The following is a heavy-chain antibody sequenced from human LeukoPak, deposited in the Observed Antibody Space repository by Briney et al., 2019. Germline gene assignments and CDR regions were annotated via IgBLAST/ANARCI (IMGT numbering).Heavy chain of an antibody. CDR2: IMVSGGST. Sequence: PGGSLRLSCAASGFTFSSYAMSWFRQAPGKGLEWVSAIMVSGGSTYYADSVKGRFTISRDNYKNTLYLQMNSLRAEDTAVYYCARKIGFSSSWYYGRHYFDYWGQGTLVTVSS. D-gene: IGHD6-13*01. J-gene: IGHJ4*02. CDR3: ARKIGFSSSWYYGRHYFDY. V-gene: IGHV3-23*01. CDR1: GFTFSSYA.